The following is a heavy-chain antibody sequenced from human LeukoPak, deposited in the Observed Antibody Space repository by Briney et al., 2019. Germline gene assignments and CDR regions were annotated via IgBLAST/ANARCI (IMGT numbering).Heavy chain of an antibody. D-gene: IGHD3-10*01. V-gene: IGHV4-39*07. CDR2: SYYSGRP. CDR3: ARTRVLLWFGESEYYFDY. J-gene: IGHJ4*02. Sequence: SETLPLTCTVSGGSISSNSYYWGWIRHPPGKGREWIGSSYYSGRPNYNPSLKSRVTISVDTSKNQFSLKLSSVTAADTAVYYCARTRVLLWFGESEYYFDYWGQGTLVTVSS. CDR1: GGSISSNSYY.